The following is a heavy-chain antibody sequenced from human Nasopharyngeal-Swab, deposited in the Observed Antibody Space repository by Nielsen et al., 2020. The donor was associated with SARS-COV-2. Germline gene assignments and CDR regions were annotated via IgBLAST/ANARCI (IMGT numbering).Heavy chain of an antibody. J-gene: IGHJ6*03. V-gene: IGHV3-30*18. CDR1: GFTFSSYG. D-gene: IGHD3-16*01. Sequence: GESLKISCAASGFTFSSYGMHWVRQAPGKGLEWVAVISYDGSNKYYADSVKGRFTISRDNSKNTLYLQMNSLRAEDTAVYYRAKGGNYYYYMDVWGKGTTVTVSS. CDR2: ISYDGSNK. CDR3: AKGGNYYYYMDV.